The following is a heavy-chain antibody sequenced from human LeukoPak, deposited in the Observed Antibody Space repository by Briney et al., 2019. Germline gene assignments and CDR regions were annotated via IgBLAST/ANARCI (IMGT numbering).Heavy chain of an antibody. V-gene: IGHV1-46*01. CDR1: GYTFTNYY. J-gene: IGHJ4*02. Sequence: ASVKVSFKASGYTFTNYYMHWVRQAPGQGLEWMGIIDPSGGSTSYSQKFQGRVTMTRDTSTSTVYMELSSLRSEDTAVYCCARDNTTTGPFDYWGQGTLVTVSS. CDR2: IDPSGGST. CDR3: ARDNTTTGPFDY. D-gene: IGHD1-1*01.